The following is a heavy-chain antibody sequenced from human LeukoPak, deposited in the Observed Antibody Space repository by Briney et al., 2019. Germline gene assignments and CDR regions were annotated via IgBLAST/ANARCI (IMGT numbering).Heavy chain of an antibody. Sequence: GASVKVSSTASGYTFISYGISWVRQAPGQGLEWMGWISAYNGNTDYAQKLQGRVTMTTDTSTSTAYMELSSLRSEDTAVYYCARDGWARRGYYYDSSGYDYWGQGTLVTVSS. CDR3: ARDGWARRGYYYDSSGYDY. CDR2: ISAYNGNT. V-gene: IGHV1-18*01. CDR1: GYTFISYG. J-gene: IGHJ4*02. D-gene: IGHD3-22*01.